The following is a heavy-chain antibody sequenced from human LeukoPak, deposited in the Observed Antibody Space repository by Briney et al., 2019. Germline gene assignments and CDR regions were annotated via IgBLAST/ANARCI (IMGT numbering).Heavy chain of an antibody. J-gene: IGHJ5*02. Sequence: SEPRSLTCTVSGDSIRSHYWSWFRQPPGKGLEWIGYIYYSGSTKYNPSLKSRVTISVDTSKNQFSLKLSSVTAADTAVYYCARLPYCSTTSCYYWFDPWGQGTLVT. D-gene: IGHD2-2*01. V-gene: IGHV4-59*08. CDR2: IYYSGST. CDR1: GDSIRSHY. CDR3: ARLPYCSTTSCYYWFDP.